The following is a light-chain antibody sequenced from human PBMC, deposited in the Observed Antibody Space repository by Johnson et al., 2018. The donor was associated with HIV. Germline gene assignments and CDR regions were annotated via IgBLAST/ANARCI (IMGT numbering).Light chain of an antibody. CDR2: DNN. V-gene: IGLV1-51*01. CDR3: GTWDGSLSAVYV. CDR1: SSNIGNNY. J-gene: IGLJ1*01. Sequence: QLVLTQPPSVSAAPGQKITVSCSGSSSNIGNNYVSWYQQLPGTAPKLLIYDNNKRPSGIPDRFSGSKSGTSATLGITGLQTVDEADYYCGTWDGSLSAVYVIGTGTKVTVL.